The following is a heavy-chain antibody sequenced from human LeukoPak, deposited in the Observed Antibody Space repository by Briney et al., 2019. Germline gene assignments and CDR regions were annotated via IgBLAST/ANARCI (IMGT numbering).Heavy chain of an antibody. J-gene: IGHJ5*02. CDR2: FDPEDGET. Sequence: ASVKVSCKVSGYTLTELSMHWVRQAPGKGLEWMGGFDPEDGETIYAQKFQGRVTMTEDTSTDTAYMELSSLRSEDTAVYYCATVDYGDAPFWFDPWGQGTLATVSS. CDR3: ATVDYGDAPFWFDP. V-gene: IGHV1-24*01. D-gene: IGHD4-17*01. CDR1: GYTLTELS.